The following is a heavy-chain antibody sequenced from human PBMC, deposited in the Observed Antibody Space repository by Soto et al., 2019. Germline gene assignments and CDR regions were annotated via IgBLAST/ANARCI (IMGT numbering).Heavy chain of an antibody. D-gene: IGHD3-3*01. V-gene: IGHV3-21*01. CDR2: ISSSSNYK. CDR3: AIDPSPYDFWSGYSVWGLDY. Sequence: EVQLVESGGGLVKPGGSLRLSCAASGFTFSSYMMNWVRQAPGKGLEWVSSISSSSNYKYYADSVKGRFTISRDNAKNSLYLQMNSLRAEDTAVYYCAIDPSPYDFWSGYSVWGLDYWGQGTLVTVSS. J-gene: IGHJ4*02. CDR1: GFTFSSYM.